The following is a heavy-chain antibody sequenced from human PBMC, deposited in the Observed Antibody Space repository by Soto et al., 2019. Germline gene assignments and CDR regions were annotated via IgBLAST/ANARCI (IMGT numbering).Heavy chain of an antibody. J-gene: IGHJ4*02. CDR1: GFTFSNYA. CDR3: AKRPLTAAGFIY. V-gene: IGHV3-23*01. Sequence: EVQLLESGGGLVQPGGSLRLSCAASGFTFSNYAMTWVRQAPGKGLELVSVITGSGGGTYFVDSVKGRFTISRDNSKNTVYLQMNSLRAEDTAVYYFAKRPLTAAGFIYGGQGTLVTVSS. CDR2: ITGSGGGT. D-gene: IGHD6-13*01.